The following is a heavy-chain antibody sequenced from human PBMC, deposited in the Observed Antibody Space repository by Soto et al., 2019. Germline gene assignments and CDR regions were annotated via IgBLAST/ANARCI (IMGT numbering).Heavy chain of an antibody. CDR1: GFTFSSYA. D-gene: IGHD2-15*01. Sequence: QVQLVESGGGVVQPGRSLRLSCAASGFTFSSYAMHWVRQAPGKGLEWVAVISYDGSNKYYADSVKGRFTISRDNSKNRLYLQMNSLRAEDTAVYYCARDSTYCSGGSCYGDAFDIWGQGTMVTVSS. CDR2: ISYDGSNK. V-gene: IGHV3-30-3*01. J-gene: IGHJ3*02. CDR3: ARDSTYCSGGSCYGDAFDI.